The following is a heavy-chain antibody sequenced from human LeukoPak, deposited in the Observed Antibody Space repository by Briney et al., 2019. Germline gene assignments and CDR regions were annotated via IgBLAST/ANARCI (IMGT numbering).Heavy chain of an antibody. CDR2: IKSKTDGGTT. CDR3: TTDWRSNWNHPDY. V-gene: IGHV3-15*01. D-gene: IGHD1-20*01. J-gene: IGHJ4*02. CDR1: GFTFSNAW. Sequence: GGSLRLSCAASGFTFSNAWMSWVRQAPGKGLEWVGRIKSKTDGGTTDYAAPVKGRFTISRDDSKNTLYLQMNSLKTEDTAVYYCTTDWRSNWNHPDYWGQGTLVTVSS.